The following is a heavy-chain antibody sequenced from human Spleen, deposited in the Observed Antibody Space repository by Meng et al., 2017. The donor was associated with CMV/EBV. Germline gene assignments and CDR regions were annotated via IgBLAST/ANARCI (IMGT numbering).Heavy chain of an antibody. V-gene: IGHV2-5*02. CDR2: IYWDDDK. D-gene: IGHD3-10*01. J-gene: IGHJ5*02. Sequence: QIPLKESGPTLVKPTQTLTLTCTFSGFSLSTSGVGVGWIRQPPGKALEWLALIYWDDDKRYSPSLKSRLTITKDTSKNQVVLTMTNMDPVDTATYYCAHSSPRGGWFDPWGQGTLVTVSS. CDR3: AHSSPRGGWFDP. CDR1: GFSLSTSGVG.